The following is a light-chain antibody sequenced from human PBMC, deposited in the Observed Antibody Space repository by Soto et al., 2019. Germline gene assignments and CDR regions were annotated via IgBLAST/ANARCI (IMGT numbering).Light chain of an antibody. Sequence: EVVLTQAPATLSLSPGDRATLSCRASQSVSIDFAWYQQKPGQAPRLLIYDASNRATGIPARFSGSGSGTDFTLPISSLEPEDFAVYYCQHRHNFGPGTKVYIK. J-gene: IGKJ3*01. CDR1: QSVSID. V-gene: IGKV3-11*01. CDR2: DAS. CDR3: QHRHN.